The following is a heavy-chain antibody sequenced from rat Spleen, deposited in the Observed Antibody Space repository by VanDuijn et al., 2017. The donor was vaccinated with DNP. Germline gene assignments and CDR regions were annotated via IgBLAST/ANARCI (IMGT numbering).Heavy chain of an antibody. CDR2: ISTGGGNT. CDR1: GFTFSDYN. J-gene: IGHJ2*01. Sequence: EVHLVESGGGLVQPGRSLKLSCAASGFTFSDYNMAWVRQAPKKGLEWVATISTGGGNTYYRDSVKGRFTISRDNAKSTLYLQMDSLRSEETATYYCAKAGGYSPWYFDYWGQGVMVTVSS. V-gene: IGHV5S23*01. CDR3: AKAGGYSPWYFDY. D-gene: IGHD1-11*01.